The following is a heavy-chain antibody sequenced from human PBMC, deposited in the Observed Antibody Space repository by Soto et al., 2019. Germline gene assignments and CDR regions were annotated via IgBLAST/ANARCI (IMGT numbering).Heavy chain of an antibody. J-gene: IGHJ5*02. D-gene: IGHD3-22*01. CDR3: ARTSYYYDSSGYYTDWFDP. Sequence: QLQLQESGPGLVKPSETLSLTCTVSGGSISSSSYYWGWIRQPPGKGLEWIGSIYYSGSTYYNPSLKSRVTISVDTSKNQFSLKLSSVTAADTAVYYCARTSYYYDSSGYYTDWFDPWGQGTLVTVSS. CDR1: GGSISSSSYY. CDR2: IYYSGST. V-gene: IGHV4-39*01.